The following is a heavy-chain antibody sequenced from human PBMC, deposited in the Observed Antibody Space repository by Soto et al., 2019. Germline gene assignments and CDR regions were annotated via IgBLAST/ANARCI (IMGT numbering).Heavy chain of an antibody. D-gene: IGHD6-13*01. CDR2: ISYDGSNK. CDR3: AREYSSSWYGSGAIDY. CDR1: GFTFSSYA. V-gene: IGHV3-30-3*01. Sequence: QVQLVESGGGVVQPGRSLRLSCAASGFTFSSYAMHWVRQAPGKGLEWVAVISYDGSNKYYADSVKGRFTISRDNSKNTLYLQMNSLRAEDTAVYYCAREYSSSWYGSGAIDYWGQGTLVTVSS. J-gene: IGHJ4*02.